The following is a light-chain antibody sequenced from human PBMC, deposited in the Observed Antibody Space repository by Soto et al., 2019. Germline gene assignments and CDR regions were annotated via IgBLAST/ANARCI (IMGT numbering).Light chain of an antibody. CDR2: DAS. J-gene: IGKJ1*01. CDR1: HDISNY. CDR3: QQYTNTNNPWM. Sequence: DIQLTHSPSFLSASVGDRVTITCRASHDISNYLAWYQQKPGKAPKLLVYDASTLQSGVASRFSGSGSGTEFTLIISGLQPDDSATYYCQQYTNTNNPWMFGQGTKVDIK. V-gene: IGKV1-9*01.